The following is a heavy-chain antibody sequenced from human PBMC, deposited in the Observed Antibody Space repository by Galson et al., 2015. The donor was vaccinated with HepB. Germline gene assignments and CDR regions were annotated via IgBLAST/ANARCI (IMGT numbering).Heavy chain of an antibody. J-gene: IGHJ4*02. CDR2: SNPSGGNT. D-gene: IGHD2-2*01. V-gene: IGHV1-46*01. CDR1: GYTFTTDN. Sequence: QSGAEVKKPGESLKISCKASGYTFTTDNFHWVRQAPGQGLEWMGMSNPSGGNTNYEQNSPGRVTMTRDTSTSIVYMELSSLTSEDTAVYYCAYICSRASCLIDYWGQGTPVTVSS. CDR3: AYICSRASCLIDY.